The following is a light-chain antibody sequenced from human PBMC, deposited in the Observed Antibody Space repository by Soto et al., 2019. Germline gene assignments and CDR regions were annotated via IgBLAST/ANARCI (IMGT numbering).Light chain of an antibody. Sequence: EIVMTQSPATLSVSPGERATLSCRASQSISAYLAWYQQKPGQAPRLLIYGASTRATGIPARFSGSGSGTEFTVTISSLQSGDFAVYYCQQYNGWPRTFGQGTKLEIK. CDR1: QSISAY. J-gene: IGKJ2*01. V-gene: IGKV3-15*01. CDR3: QQYNGWPRT. CDR2: GAS.